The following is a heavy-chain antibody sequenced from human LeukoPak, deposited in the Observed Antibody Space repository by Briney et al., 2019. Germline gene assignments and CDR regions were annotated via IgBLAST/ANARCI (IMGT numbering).Heavy chain of an antibody. D-gene: IGHD1-26*01. J-gene: IGHJ2*01. CDR1: GGFISSYY. CDR3: VRRQWELQYFDL. Sequence: SETLSLTCTGSGGFISSYYWSWIRQPQGKGLEWIGYIYYSRTTEYNPSLKSRVTISADTSKNQFSLKLNSVTAADTAVYYCVRRQWELQYFDLWGRGTLVAVSS. V-gene: IGHV4-59*01. CDR2: IYYSRTT.